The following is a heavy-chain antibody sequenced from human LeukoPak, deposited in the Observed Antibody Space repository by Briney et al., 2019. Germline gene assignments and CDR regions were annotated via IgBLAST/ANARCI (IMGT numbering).Heavy chain of an antibody. CDR3: ARVTVAAGIWSFAY. D-gene: IGHD6-13*01. CDR2: IYHSGST. V-gene: IGHV4-4*02. CDR1: GGSISSGNW. Sequence: SETLSLTCAVSGGSISSGNWWSWVRHAPGKGLEWIGEIYHSGSTNYNPSLKSRVTISVDKSKNQFSLNLSSMTAADTAVYYCARVTVAAGIWSFAYWGQGTLVTVSS. J-gene: IGHJ4*02.